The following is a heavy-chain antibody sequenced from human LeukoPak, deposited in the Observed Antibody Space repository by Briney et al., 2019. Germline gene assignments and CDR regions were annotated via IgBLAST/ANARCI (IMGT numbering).Heavy chain of an antibody. V-gene: IGHV4-59*01. D-gene: IGHD1/OR15-1a*01. J-gene: IGHJ3*02. Sequence: SETLPLACTVSGGSISTYYWSWIRQPPGKGLEWIGYIYYSGSTYYNPSLKSRVTISVDTSKNQFSLKLNGVTAADTAVYYCARNKPLDPFDIWGQGTIVTVSA. CDR1: GGSISTYY. CDR2: IYYSGST. CDR3: ARNKPLDPFDI.